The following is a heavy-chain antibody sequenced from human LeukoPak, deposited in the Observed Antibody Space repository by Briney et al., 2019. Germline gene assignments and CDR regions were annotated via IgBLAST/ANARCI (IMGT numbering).Heavy chain of an antibody. CDR3: AKDQGVVVITTSAFDI. V-gene: IGHV3-23*01. D-gene: IGHD3-22*01. CDR2: ISGSGGST. J-gene: IGHJ3*02. CDR1: GFTVSSNY. Sequence: PGGSLRLSCAASGFTVSSNYMSWVRQAPGKGLEWVSAISGSGGSTYYADSVKGRLTISRDNSKNTLYLQMNSLRAEDTAVYYCAKDQGVVVITTSAFDIWGQGTMVTVSS.